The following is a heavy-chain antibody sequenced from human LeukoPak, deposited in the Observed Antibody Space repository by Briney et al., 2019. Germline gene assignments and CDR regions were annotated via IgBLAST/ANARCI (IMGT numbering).Heavy chain of an antibody. CDR2: INHSGST. V-gene: IGHV4-34*01. Sequence: SETLSLTCAVYGGSFSGYYWSWIRQPPGKGLEWIGEINHSGSTNYNPSLKSRVTISVDTPKNQFSLKLSSVTAADTAVYYCARASWIQLWFMDYWGQGTLVTVSS. J-gene: IGHJ4*02. CDR3: ARASWIQLWFMDY. CDR1: GGSFSGYY. D-gene: IGHD5-18*01.